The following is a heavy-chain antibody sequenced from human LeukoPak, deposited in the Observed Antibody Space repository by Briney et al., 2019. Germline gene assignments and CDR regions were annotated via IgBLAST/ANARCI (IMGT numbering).Heavy chain of an antibody. Sequence: SETLSLTCAVYGGSFSGYYWSWIRQPPGKGLEWIGEINNSGSTNYNPSLKSRVTISVDTSKNQFSLKLSSVTAADTAVYYCARGTMVRGVIPLNDAFDIWGQGTMVTVSS. D-gene: IGHD3-10*01. V-gene: IGHV4-34*01. CDR2: INNSGST. CDR1: GGSFSGYY. J-gene: IGHJ3*02. CDR3: ARGTMVRGVIPLNDAFDI.